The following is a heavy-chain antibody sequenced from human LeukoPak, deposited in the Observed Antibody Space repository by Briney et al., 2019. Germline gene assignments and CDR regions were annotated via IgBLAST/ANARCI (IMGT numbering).Heavy chain of an antibody. V-gene: IGHV4-34*01. CDR1: GGSFSGYC. CDR2: INHSGST. J-gene: IGHJ4*02. Sequence: ASETLSLTCAVHGGSFSGYCWSWIRQPPGKGLEWIGEINHSGSTNNNPSLKSRVTISVDTSKNQFSLKLSSVTAADTAVYYCARHPGGTVIDYWGQGTLVTVSS. D-gene: IGHD4-17*01. CDR3: ARHPGGTVIDY.